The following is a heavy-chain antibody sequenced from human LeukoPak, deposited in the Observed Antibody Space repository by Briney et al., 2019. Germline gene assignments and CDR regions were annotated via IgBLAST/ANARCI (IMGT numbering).Heavy chain of an antibody. CDR3: ARRKRHFTMVRGVIPSPMDV. D-gene: IGHD3-10*01. J-gene: IGHJ6*03. CDR2: IYYSGST. V-gene: IGHV4-59*12. Sequence: SETLSLTCTVSGGSISSYYWSWIRQPPGKGLEWIGYIYYSGSTNYNPSLKSRVTISVDTSKNQFSLKLSSVTAADTAVYYCARRKRHFTMVRGVIPSPMDVWGKGTTVTISS. CDR1: GGSISSYY.